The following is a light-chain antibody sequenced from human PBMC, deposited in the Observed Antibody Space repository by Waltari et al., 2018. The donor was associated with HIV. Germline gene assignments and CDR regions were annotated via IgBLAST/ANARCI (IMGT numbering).Light chain of an antibody. J-gene: IGLJ2*01. CDR1: ALSMQF. Sequence: SYELTQPPSLSASPGQTARTTCSGHALSMQFDYCYQQKQGQAPVLVIYKDSERSSGIPDRFSGPSSGTTVTLTISGAQAEDEAAYFCQSTDRSGSYIIFGGGTKLTVL. V-gene: IGLV3-25*03. CDR2: KDS. CDR3: QSTDRSGSYII.